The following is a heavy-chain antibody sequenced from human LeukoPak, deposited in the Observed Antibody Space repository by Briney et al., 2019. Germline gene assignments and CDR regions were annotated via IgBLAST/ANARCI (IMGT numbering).Heavy chain of an antibody. Sequence: ASVKVSCKASGYIFTAYAIHWVRQVPGQGLEWMGWINAGNGITKYSQKFQGRVTITRDTSATTVYMELSSLRSEDTALYYCARDFGSSSGYYWFDPWGQGTLVTVSS. V-gene: IGHV1-3*01. D-gene: IGHD6-19*01. CDR3: ARDFGSSSGYYWFDP. CDR2: INAGNGIT. J-gene: IGHJ5*02. CDR1: GYIFTAYA.